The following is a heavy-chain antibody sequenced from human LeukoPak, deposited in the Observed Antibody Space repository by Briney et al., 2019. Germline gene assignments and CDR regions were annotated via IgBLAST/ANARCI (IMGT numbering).Heavy chain of an antibody. D-gene: IGHD3-22*01. Sequence: GGSLRLSCAASGFTFSSYGMHWVRQAPGKGLEWVAFIRYDGSNKYYADSVKGRFTISRDNSKNTLYLQMNSLRAEDTAVYYCAKAYDSSGYYPSDAFDIWGQGTLVTVSS. J-gene: IGHJ3*02. V-gene: IGHV3-30*02. CDR2: IRYDGSNK. CDR3: AKAYDSSGYYPSDAFDI. CDR1: GFTFSSYG.